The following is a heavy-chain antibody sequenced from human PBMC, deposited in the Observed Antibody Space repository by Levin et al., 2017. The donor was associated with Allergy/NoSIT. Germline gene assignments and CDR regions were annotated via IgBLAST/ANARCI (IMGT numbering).Heavy chain of an antibody. D-gene: IGHD3-3*01. V-gene: IGHV3-30*18. CDR2: ISYDGSRK. CDR3: AKGTDLLDWYFDL. Sequence: GGSLRLSCAASGLTFSNYGMHWVRQAPGKGLEWLTVISYDGSRKYYSESVKGRFTISRDDSKKTLYLQMNSLRPEDTAVYYCAKGTDLLDWYFDLWGRGTLVTVSS. CDR1: GLTFSNYG. J-gene: IGHJ2*01.